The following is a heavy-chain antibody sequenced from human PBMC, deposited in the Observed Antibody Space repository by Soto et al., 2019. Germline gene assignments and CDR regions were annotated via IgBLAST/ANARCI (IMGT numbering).Heavy chain of an antibody. Sequence: SETLSLTCTVSGDTTTSFSWNWIRQSAGKGLEWIGRISTTGNTHYNPSLESRVTMSLDTSKNQFSLKLTSVTAADTAVYYCEGESGENWSYEAYWGQGTLVTVSS. CDR3: EGESGENWSYEAY. D-gene: IGHD1-7*01. CDR2: ISTTGNT. V-gene: IGHV4-4*07. J-gene: IGHJ4*02. CDR1: GDTTTSFS.